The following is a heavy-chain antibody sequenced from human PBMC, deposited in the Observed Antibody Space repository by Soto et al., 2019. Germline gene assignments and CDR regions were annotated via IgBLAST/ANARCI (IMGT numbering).Heavy chain of an antibody. CDR3: ARNSISKKIEY. Sequence: QVQLQESGPGLVKPSQTLSLTCSVSGGSINSGGYYWTWIRQHPGKGLEWIGNIFYSGSTSYNPSLTSRLTISIDTSKTHFSLKLSSVTAADTAVYYWARNSISKKIEYGGQGPLVTVSS. CDR2: IFYSGST. CDR1: GGSINSGGYY. J-gene: IGHJ4*02. D-gene: IGHD3-22*01. V-gene: IGHV4-31*03.